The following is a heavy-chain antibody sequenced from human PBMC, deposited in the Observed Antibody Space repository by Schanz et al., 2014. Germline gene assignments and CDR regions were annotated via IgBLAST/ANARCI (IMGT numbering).Heavy chain of an antibody. CDR1: GLTFTSAW. V-gene: IGHV3-66*01. CDR2: VHPGGST. D-gene: IGHD3-10*02. CDR3: AKNQYDDVDLSSFYFDF. J-gene: IGHJ4*02. Sequence: EVHLVESGGGLVKPGGSLRLSCATSGLTFTSAWMSWVRQAPGKGLEWVSFVHPGGSTYYPDSVKGRFTISRDSSKNTLYLQMNSLRPEDTAIYYCAKNQYDDVDLSSFYFDFWGQGTLVTVSS.